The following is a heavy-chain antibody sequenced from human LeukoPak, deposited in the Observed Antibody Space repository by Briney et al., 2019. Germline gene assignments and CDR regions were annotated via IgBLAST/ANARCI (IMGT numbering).Heavy chain of an antibody. D-gene: IGHD5-18*01. CDR1: GGSFSGYY. J-gene: IGHJ4*02. CDR2: INHSGST. V-gene: IGHV4-34*01. CDR3: ARIGGINEGIQLWPLDY. Sequence: PSGTLSLTCAVYGGSFSGYYWSWIRQPPGKGLEWIGEINHSGSTNYNPSLKSRVTISVDTSKNQFSLKLSSVTAADTAVYYCARIGGINEGIQLWPLDYWGQGTLVTVSS.